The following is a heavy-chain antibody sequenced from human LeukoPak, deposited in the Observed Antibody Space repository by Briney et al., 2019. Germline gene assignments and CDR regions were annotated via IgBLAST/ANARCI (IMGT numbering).Heavy chain of an antibody. J-gene: IGHJ6*03. CDR3: ARAENAFGGVIAYYYYYMDV. CDR1: GFTFSSYA. V-gene: IGHV3-23*01. D-gene: IGHD3-16*02. Sequence: GGSLRLSCAASGFTFSSYAMSWVRQAPGKGLEWVSAISGSGGSTYYADSVKGRFTISRDNSKNTLYLQMNSLRAEDTAVYYCARAENAFGGVIAYYYYYMDVWGKGTTVTVSS. CDR2: ISGSGGST.